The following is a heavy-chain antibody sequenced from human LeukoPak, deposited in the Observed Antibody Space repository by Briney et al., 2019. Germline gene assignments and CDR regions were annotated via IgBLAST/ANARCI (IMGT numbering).Heavy chain of an antibody. CDR2: IKQDGSEK. CDR1: GFTFSADW. V-gene: IGHV3-7*01. D-gene: IGHD6-19*01. Sequence: GESLKISCAASGFTFSADWMAWVRQAPGKGLEWVANIKQDGSEKYYVASVKGRFTISRDNSKNSLYLQMNSLRADDTAVYYCTRHYGWSNYNWGQGTLVTVSS. CDR3: TRHYGWSNYN. J-gene: IGHJ4*02.